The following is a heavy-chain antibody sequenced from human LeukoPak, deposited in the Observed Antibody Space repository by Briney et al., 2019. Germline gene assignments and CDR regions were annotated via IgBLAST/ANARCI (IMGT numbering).Heavy chain of an antibody. CDR3: ARSRCDNCAFDL. CDR2: IYASGST. Sequence: SETLSLTCTVSGGSTNSYYWSWIRQPAGKGLELIGRIYASGSTNYNPSLKSRVTMSVDTSEKQFSLKLSSVTAADTAVYYCARSRCDNCAFDLWGQGTMVTVSS. D-gene: IGHD3-9*01. J-gene: IGHJ3*01. V-gene: IGHV4-4*07. CDR1: GGSTNSYY.